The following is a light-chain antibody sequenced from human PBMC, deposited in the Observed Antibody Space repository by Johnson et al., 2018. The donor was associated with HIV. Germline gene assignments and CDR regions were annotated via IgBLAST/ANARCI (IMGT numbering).Light chain of an antibody. J-gene: IGLJ1*01. CDR3: GTWDNSLRAGF. Sequence: QSVLTQPPSVSAAPGQKVTVSCSGSSSNIGNNFVSWYQQVPGTAPKLLIYDTDKRPSGIPDRFSGSKSGTSATLGISGLQTGDEADYYCGTWDNSLRAGFFGSGTKVT. V-gene: IGLV1-51*01. CDR2: DTD. CDR1: SSNIGNNF.